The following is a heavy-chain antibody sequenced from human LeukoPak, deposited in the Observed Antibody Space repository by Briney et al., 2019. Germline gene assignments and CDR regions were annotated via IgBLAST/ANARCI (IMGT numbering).Heavy chain of an antibody. J-gene: IGHJ6*02. CDR2: VYYTGST. D-gene: IGHD3-10*01. CDR1: GGSIRSKSYY. Sequence: SETLSLTCAVSGGSIRSKSYYWGWIRQSPGKGLEWIGSVYYTGSTFYNPSLKGRVRISVDTSINQFSLRLSSVTAADTAVYYCARDFGEEQLWPYYYGLDVWGQGTSVTVSS. CDR3: ARDFGEEQLWPYYYGLDV. V-gene: IGHV4-39*07.